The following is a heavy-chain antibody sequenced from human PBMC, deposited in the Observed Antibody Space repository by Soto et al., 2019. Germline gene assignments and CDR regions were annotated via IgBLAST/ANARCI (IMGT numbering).Heavy chain of an antibody. CDR1: GFTFSSYA. J-gene: IGHJ4*02. D-gene: IGHD2-2*01. Sequence: GGSLRLSCSASGFTFSSYAMHWVRQAPGKGLEYVSAISSNGGSTYYADSVKGRFTISRDNSKNTLYLQMSSLRAEDTAVYYCVKGIRFVVVPVPFDYWGQGTLVTVSS. CDR2: ISSNGGST. V-gene: IGHV3-64D*06. CDR3: VKGIRFVVVPVPFDY.